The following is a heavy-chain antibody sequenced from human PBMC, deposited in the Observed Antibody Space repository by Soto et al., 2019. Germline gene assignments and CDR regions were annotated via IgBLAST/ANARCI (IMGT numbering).Heavy chain of an antibody. J-gene: IGHJ6*02. D-gene: IGHD2-15*01. V-gene: IGHV6-1*01. Sequence: TLSLTCAISGDSVSSNSAVWNWIRQSPSRGLEWLGRTYYRSKWYTDYAVSVKSRITINPDISNNQVSLHLNSVTPEDTAVYYCARDVGCSGGSCFPSQRAQGYYYYYGMDVWGQRTTVTVS. CDR1: GDSVSSNSAV. CDR2: TYYRSKWYT. CDR3: ARDVGCSGGSCFPSQRAQGYYYYYGMDV.